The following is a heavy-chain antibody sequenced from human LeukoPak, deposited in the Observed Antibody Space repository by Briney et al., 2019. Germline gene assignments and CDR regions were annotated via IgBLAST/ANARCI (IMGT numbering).Heavy chain of an antibody. V-gene: IGHV3-43*02. CDR2: ISGDGIRT. D-gene: IGHD5-18*01. CDR3: AKDAPGYSYGPDGY. J-gene: IGHJ4*02. CDR1: GFTFDDYA. Sequence: PGGSLRLSCAASGFTFDDYAMHWVRHAPGKGLEWVSLISGDGIRTYYADSVKGRFTISRDNSKNSLYLQMNSLRTEDTALYYCAKDAPGYSYGPDGYWGQGTLVTVSS.